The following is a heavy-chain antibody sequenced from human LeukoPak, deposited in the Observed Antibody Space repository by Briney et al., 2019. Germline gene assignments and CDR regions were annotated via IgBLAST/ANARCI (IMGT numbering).Heavy chain of an antibody. J-gene: IGHJ4*02. CDR3: ARWYSCSTGDRFDS. CDR2: IYTSGTT. V-gene: IGHV4-61*02. CDR1: GGSIRSGSYY. D-gene: IGHD6-13*01. Sequence: SGTLSLTCSVSGGSIRSGSYYWSWIRQPAGKGLELIGRIYTSGTTHYNPSLKSRVTITVDTSKNQFSVKLTSVTAADTAVYYCARWYSCSTGDRFDSWGQGTQVTVSS.